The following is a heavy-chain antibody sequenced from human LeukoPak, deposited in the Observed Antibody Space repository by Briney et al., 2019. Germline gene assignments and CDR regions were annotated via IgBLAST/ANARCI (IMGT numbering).Heavy chain of an antibody. CDR3: AREDGSGWYVGDYCYYMDV. D-gene: IGHD6-19*01. J-gene: IGHJ6*03. CDR1: GFTFSSYA. Sequence: GGSLRLSCAASGFTFSSYAMSWVRQAPGKGLEWVSAISGSGGSTYYADSVKGRFTISRDNAKNSLYLQMNSLRAEDTAVYYCAREDGSGWYVGDYCYYMDVWGKGTTVTISS. CDR2: ISGSGGST. V-gene: IGHV3-23*01.